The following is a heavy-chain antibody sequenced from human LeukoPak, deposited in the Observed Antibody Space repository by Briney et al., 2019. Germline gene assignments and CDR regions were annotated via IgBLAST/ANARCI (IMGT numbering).Heavy chain of an antibody. V-gene: IGHV4-30-4*08. J-gene: IGHJ4*02. CDR3: AREAVTTQREDSNLGVFDY. Sequence: PSETLSLTCTVSGDSISSGDYYWSWIRQPPGKGLEWIGYIYYSGSTYYNPSLKSRVTISVDTSKNQFSLKLSSVTAADTAVYYCAREAVTTQREDSNLGVFDYWGQGTLVTVSS. D-gene: IGHD4-11*01. CDR2: IYYSGST. CDR1: GDSISSGDYY.